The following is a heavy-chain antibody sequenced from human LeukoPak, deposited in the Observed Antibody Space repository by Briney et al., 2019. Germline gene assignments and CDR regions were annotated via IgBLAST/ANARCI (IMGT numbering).Heavy chain of an antibody. CDR3: AKESRVVMDY. CDR2: INHSGST. CDR1: GGSFSGYY. D-gene: IGHD3-22*01. Sequence: SETLSLTCAVYGGSFSGYYWSWIRQPPGKGLEWIGEINHSGSTNYNPSLKSRVTISVDTSKNQFSLKLSSVTAADTAVYYCAKESRVVMDYWGQGTLVTVFS. J-gene: IGHJ4*02. V-gene: IGHV4-34*01.